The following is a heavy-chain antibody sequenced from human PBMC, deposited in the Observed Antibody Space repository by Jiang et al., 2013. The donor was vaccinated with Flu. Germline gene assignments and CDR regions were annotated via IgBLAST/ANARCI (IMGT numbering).Heavy chain of an antibody. CDR3: ASSPITIFGVVTQPGGP. CDR2: INAGNGNT. Sequence: GQRLEWMGWINAGNGNTKYSQKFQGRVTITRDTSASTAYMELSSLRSEDTAVYYCASSPITIFGVVTQPGGPWGQGTLVTVSS. V-gene: IGHV1-3*01. J-gene: IGHJ5*02. D-gene: IGHD3-3*01.